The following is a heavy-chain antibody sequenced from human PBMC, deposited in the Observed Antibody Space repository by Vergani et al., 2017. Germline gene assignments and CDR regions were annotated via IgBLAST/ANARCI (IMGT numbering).Heavy chain of an antibody. D-gene: IGHD4-23*01. CDR1: VGSFSGYY. CDR2: INHSGST. CDR3: ARNYDGGNSFLR. V-gene: IGHV4-34*01. Sequence: QVQLQQWGAGLLKPSETLSLTCAVYVGSFSGYYWSWIRQPPGKGLEWFGEINHSGSTNYNPSLKSRVTISVETSKNQFSLKLSSVTAADTAVYYCARNYDGGNSFLRWGQGTLVTVSS. J-gene: IGHJ4*02.